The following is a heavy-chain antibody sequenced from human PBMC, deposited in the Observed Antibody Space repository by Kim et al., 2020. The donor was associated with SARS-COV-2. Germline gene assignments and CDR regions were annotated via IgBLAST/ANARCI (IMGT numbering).Heavy chain of an antibody. J-gene: IGHJ4*02. CDR1: GFTFSSYA. V-gene: IGHV3-23*01. Sequence: GGSLRLSCAASGFTFSSYAMSWVRQAPGKGLEWVSAISGSGGSTYYADAVKGRFTISRDNSKNTRYLQMNSLRAEDTAVYYCAKVITSSSNVDYWGQGTLVTVSS. D-gene: IGHD6-6*01. CDR3: AKVITSSSNVDY. CDR2: ISGSGGST.